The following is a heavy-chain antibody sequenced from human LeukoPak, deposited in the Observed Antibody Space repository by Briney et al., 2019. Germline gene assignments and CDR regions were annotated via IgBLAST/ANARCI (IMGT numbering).Heavy chain of an antibody. Sequence: GGSLRLSCAASGFTFSSYAMHWVRQAPGKGLEWVAVISYDGSNKYYADSVKGRFTISRDNSKNTLYLQMNSLRAEDTAVYYCARGWGYFDYWGQGTLVTVSS. J-gene: IGHJ4*02. V-gene: IGHV3-30-3*01. CDR3: ARGWGYFDY. CDR1: GFTFSSYA. CDR2: ISYDGSNK. D-gene: IGHD6-19*01.